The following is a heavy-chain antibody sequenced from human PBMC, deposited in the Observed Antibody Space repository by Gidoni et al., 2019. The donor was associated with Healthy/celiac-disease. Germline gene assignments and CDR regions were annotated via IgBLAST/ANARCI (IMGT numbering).Heavy chain of an antibody. D-gene: IGHD2-2*02. V-gene: IGHV3-23*01. J-gene: IGHJ4*02. CDR3: AKEGLNCSSTSCYKECYFDY. CDR1: RFTFRSYA. CDR2: ISGSGGST. Sequence: EVQLLESGGGLVQPGGSLRLSCAASRFTFRSYAMSWVRQAPGKGLEGVAAISGSGGSTYDADSVKGRFTIARDNSKNTLYLQMNSLRAEDTAVYYCAKEGLNCSSTSCYKECYFDYWGQGTLVTVSS.